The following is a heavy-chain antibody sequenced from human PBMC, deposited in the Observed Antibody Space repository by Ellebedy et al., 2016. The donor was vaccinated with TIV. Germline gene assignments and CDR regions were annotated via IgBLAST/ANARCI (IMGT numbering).Heavy chain of an antibody. Sequence: GGSLRLSCAASGFTVNRYFMSWVRQAPGKGLEGVSGISWKGVSIGYADSVKGRFTISRDDAKRSLYLQMKGLRAEDTAFYYCAREDVGFQHIFDSWGQGTLVTVSS. V-gene: IGHV3-20*04. CDR1: GFTVNRYF. CDR2: ISWKGVSI. J-gene: IGHJ4*01. D-gene: IGHD2/OR15-2a*01. CDR3: AREDVGFQHIFDS.